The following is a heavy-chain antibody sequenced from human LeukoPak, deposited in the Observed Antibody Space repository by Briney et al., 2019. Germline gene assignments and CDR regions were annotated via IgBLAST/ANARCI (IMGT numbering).Heavy chain of an antibody. J-gene: IGHJ5*02. V-gene: IGHV1-18*01. D-gene: IGHD3-16*01. CDR2: ISAYNGNT. CDR1: GYTFTSYG. Sequence: ASVKVSCKASGYTFTSYGISWVRQAPGQGLEWMGWISAYNGNTNYAQKFQGRVTMTTDTSTSTAYMDLRSLRSDDTAAYYCARTSYGVIFDCFDPWGQGTLVTVSS. CDR3: ARTSYGVIFDCFDP.